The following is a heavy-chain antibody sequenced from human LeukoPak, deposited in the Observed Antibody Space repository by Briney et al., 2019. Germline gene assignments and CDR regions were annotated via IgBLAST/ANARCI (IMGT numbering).Heavy chain of an antibody. Sequence: GESLKISCKGSGYSFTSYWMGWARQMPGKGLEWMGIFYPGDSDIRYSPSFQGQVTISVAKSITTAHLQWSSLKASDTAMYYCAGRGITVSADTFDIWGQGTMVTVSS. CDR2: FYPGDSDI. CDR3: AGRGITVSADTFDI. J-gene: IGHJ3*02. V-gene: IGHV5-51*01. CDR1: GYSFTSYW. D-gene: IGHD6-19*01.